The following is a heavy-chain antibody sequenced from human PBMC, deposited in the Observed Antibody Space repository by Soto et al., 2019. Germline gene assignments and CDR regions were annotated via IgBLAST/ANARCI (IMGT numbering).Heavy chain of an antibody. CDR2: IYPGDSDT. CDR1: GYSFTSYW. V-gene: IGHV5-51*01. Sequence: AESLKISCNGSGYSFTSYWIGWVRQMPWKGLEWMGIIYPGDSDTRYSPSFQGQVTISADKSISTAYLQWSSLKASDTAMYYCAGTSSSSRFYYYGMDVWGQGTTVTVSS. CDR3: AGTSSSSRFYYYGMDV. J-gene: IGHJ6*02. D-gene: IGHD6-6*01.